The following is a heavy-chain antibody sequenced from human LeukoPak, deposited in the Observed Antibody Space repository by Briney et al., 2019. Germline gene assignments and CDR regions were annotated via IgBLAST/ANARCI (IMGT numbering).Heavy chain of an antibody. CDR3: AKGLYGDYDY. CDR2: IGGSDGTT. CDR1: GFTFSSYA. D-gene: IGHD4-17*01. J-gene: IGHJ4*02. Sequence: GGSLRLSCAASGFTFSSYAMTWVRQAPGKRLEWVSTIGGSDGTTYYADSVKGRFTISRANSKNTLYLQMNSLRAEDTAVYYCAKGLYGDYDYWGQGTLVTVSS. V-gene: IGHV3-23*01.